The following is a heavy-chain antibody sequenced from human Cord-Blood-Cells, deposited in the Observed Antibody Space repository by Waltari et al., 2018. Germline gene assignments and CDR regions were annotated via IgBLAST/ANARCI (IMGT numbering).Heavy chain of an antibody. CDR2: IYSGGST. CDR3: ARDIAAADPVDDY. V-gene: IGHV3-53*01. Sequence: EVQLVESGGGLIQPGGSLRPSCAAAGFTVSRNYIRWVAQAPGKGLEWVSVIYSGGSTYYADSVKGRFTISRDNSKNTLYLQMNSLRAEDTAVYYCARDIAAADPVDDYWGQGTLVTVSS. J-gene: IGHJ4*02. CDR1: GFTVSRNY. D-gene: IGHD6-13*01.